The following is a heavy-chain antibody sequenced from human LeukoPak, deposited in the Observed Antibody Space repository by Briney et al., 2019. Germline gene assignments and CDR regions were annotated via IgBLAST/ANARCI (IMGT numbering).Heavy chain of an antibody. CDR2: IYTSGST. J-gene: IGHJ4*02. V-gene: IGHV4-61*02. Sequence: SETLSLTCTVSGGSISSGSYYWSWIRQPAGKGLEWIGRIYTSGSTNYNPSLKSRVTISVDTSKNQFSLKLSSVTAADTAVYYCASVNYEYSSSSDDYWGQGTLVTVSS. CDR1: GGSISSGSYY. CDR3: ASVNYEYSSSSDDY. D-gene: IGHD6-6*01.